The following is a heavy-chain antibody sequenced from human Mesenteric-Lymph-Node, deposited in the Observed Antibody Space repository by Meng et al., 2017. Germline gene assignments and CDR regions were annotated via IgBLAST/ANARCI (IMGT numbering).Heavy chain of an antibody. CDR1: GGSISSGGYY. CDR2: IYISGST. J-gene: IGHJ5*02. Sequence: SETLSLTCTVSGGSISSGGYYWSWIRQPAGKGLEWVGRIYISGSTNYNPSLKSRVILSVDRSKNQISLRLTSVTAADTAVYYCARDQGNWFDPWGQGTLVTVSS. V-gene: IGHV4-61*02. CDR3: ARDQGNWFDP.